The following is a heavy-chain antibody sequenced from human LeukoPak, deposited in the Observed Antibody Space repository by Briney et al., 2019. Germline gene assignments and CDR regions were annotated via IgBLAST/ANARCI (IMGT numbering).Heavy chain of an antibody. V-gene: IGHV4-39*01. J-gene: IGHJ4*02. CDR1: SASISSSRYY. CDR2: IYYSWST. Sequence: SETLSLTCTVSSASISSSRYYWGWIRQSPGKGLEWLGSIYYSWSTYYNPSLKSRVTISVDTSKNQVSLNLTSVTAADTAVYYCARAVEMSTIHPGFDFWGQGAPVTVSS. D-gene: IGHD5-24*01. CDR3: ARAVEMSTIHPGFDF.